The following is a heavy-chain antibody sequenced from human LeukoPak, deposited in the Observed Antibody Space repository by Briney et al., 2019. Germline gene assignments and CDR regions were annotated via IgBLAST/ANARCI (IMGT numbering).Heavy chain of an antibody. J-gene: IGHJ4*02. CDR3: AREGYYDSSGFGAPTGTFDY. D-gene: IGHD3-22*01. CDR2: IYSGGST. CDR1: GFTVSSNY. Sequence: GGSLRLSCAASGFTVSSNYMSWVRQAPGKGLEWVSVIYSGGSTYYADSVKGRFTISRDNSKNTLYLQMNSLRAEDTAVYYCAREGYYDSSGFGAPTGTFDYWGQGTLVTVSS. V-gene: IGHV3-66*01.